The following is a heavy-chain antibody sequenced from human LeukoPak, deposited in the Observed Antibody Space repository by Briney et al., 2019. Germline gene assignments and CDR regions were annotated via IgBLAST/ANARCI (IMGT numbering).Heavy chain of an antibody. V-gene: IGHV3-33*08. D-gene: IGHD6-6*01. CDR2: IWYDGSRK. CDR3: ARGPNSNWSGLDF. J-gene: IGHJ4*02. CDR1: GFAFSSYW. Sequence: PGGSLRLSCAASGFAFSSYWMSWVRQAPGKGLEWVAIIWYDGSRKYYADSVKGRFTVSRDNPKKTVFVQMDSLRAEDTAVYYCARGPNSNWSGLDFWGQGTLLTVSS.